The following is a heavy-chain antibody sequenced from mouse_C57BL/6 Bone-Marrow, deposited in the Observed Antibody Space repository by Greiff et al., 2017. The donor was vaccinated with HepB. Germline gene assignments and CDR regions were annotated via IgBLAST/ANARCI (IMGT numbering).Heavy chain of an antibody. CDR3: ARCLITTVVAPFDY. Sequence: QVQLQQSGPELVKPGASVKISCKASGYTFTDYYINWVKQRPGQGLEWIGWIFPGSGSTYYNEKFKGKATLTVDKSSSTAYMLLSSLTSEDSAVYFCARCLITTVVAPFDYWGQGTTLTVSS. D-gene: IGHD1-1*01. CDR2: IFPGSGST. V-gene: IGHV1-75*01. CDR1: GYTFTDYY. J-gene: IGHJ2*01.